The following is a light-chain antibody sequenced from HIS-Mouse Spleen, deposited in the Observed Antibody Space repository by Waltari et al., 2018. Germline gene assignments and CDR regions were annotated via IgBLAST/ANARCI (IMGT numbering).Light chain of an antibody. J-gene: IGLJ2*01. CDR2: VNS. Sequence: QSVLTRPPSVSGAPGQRVTISCTGSSSNIGAGYDVHWYQQLPGTAPKLLIYVNSNRPSGVPDRFSGSKSGTSASLAITGLQAEDEADYYCQSYDSSLSAHVVFGGGTKLTVL. V-gene: IGLV1-40*01. CDR1: SSNIGAGYD. CDR3: QSYDSSLSAHVV.